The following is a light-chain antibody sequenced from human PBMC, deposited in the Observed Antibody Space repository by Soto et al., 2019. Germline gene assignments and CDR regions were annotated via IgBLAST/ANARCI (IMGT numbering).Light chain of an antibody. V-gene: IGKV3-20*01. J-gene: IGKJ1*01. CDR2: GTS. Sequence: EIVLTQSPGTLSLSPGERATLSCRADRSVSDTLLTWFQQKPGQAPRLLIFGTSNRAPGIPDRFSGSGSGTDFTLTISRLEPDDFAVYYCQQYNKRRTFGQGTKVEVK. CDR3: QQYNKRRT. CDR1: RSVSDTL.